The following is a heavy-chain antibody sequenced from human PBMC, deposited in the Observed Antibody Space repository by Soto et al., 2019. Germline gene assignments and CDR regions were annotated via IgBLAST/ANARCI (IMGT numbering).Heavy chain of an antibody. Sequence: PSETLSLTCTVSGYSISSGYYWGWIRQPPGKGLEWIGSIYHSGNTYYNPSLKSRVTISVDTSKNQFSLKVSFVTAADTAVYYCAKALRLPLSWFDTWRQGALVTVSS. CDR3: AKALRLPLSWFDT. J-gene: IGHJ5*02. CDR1: GYSISSGYY. V-gene: IGHV4-38-2*02. D-gene: IGHD2-15*01. CDR2: IYHSGNT.